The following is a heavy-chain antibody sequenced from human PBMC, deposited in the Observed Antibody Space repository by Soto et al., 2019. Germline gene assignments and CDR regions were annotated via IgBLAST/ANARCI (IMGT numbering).Heavy chain of an antibody. CDR3: ARFADSYYYDSSGYPDY. CDR2: IYPGDSDT. Sequence: PGESLKISCKGSGYSFTCYWIGWVRQMPGKGLEWMGIIYPGDSDTRYSPSFQGQVTISADKSISTAYLQWSSLKASDTAMYYCARFADSYYYDSSGYPDYWGQGTLVTVSS. D-gene: IGHD3-22*01. J-gene: IGHJ4*02. V-gene: IGHV5-51*01. CDR1: GYSFTCYW.